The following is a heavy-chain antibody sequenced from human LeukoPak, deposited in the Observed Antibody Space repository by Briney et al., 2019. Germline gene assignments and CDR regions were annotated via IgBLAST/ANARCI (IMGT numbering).Heavy chain of an antibody. Sequence: PGGSLRLSCAASGFTFSSYWMHWVRQVPGKGLVWVSRINSDGSSTSYADSVKGRFTISRDNAKNTLYLQMNSLRAEDTAVYYCARNSGSYRKIDYWGQGTLVTVSS. D-gene: IGHD1-26*01. V-gene: IGHV3-74*01. J-gene: IGHJ4*02. CDR1: GFTFSSYW. CDR2: INSDGSST. CDR3: ARNSGSYRKIDY.